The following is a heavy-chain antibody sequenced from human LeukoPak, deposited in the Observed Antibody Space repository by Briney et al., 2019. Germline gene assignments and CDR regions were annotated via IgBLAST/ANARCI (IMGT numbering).Heavy chain of an antibody. CDR2: TYYKSKWNN. Sequence: SQTLSLTCAISGDSVSSNTATWNWIRQSPSRGLEWLGRTYYKSKWNNDYAVFVKSRITINPDTSKNQFSLQLNSVTPEDTAVYYCARDGSSTSPAPFDYWGQGTLVTVSS. CDR3: ARDGSSTSPAPFDY. D-gene: IGHD2-2*01. V-gene: IGHV6-1*01. J-gene: IGHJ4*02. CDR1: GDSVSSNTAT.